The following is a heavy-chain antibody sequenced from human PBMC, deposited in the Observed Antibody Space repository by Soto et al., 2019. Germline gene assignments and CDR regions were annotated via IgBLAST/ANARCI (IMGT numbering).Heavy chain of an antibody. CDR3: ARGRGSTGYLGREHYFDY. Sequence: GASVKVSCKTSGFTFSSSAVHWVRQARGHRLQWIGWIDVGSANANYAQMLQDRFTISRDNSRNTLYLHMDSLRAEDTAVYYFARGRGSTGYLGREHYFDYWGQGTLVTVSS. CDR1: GFTFSSSA. V-gene: IGHV1-58*01. CDR2: IDVGSANA. J-gene: IGHJ4*02. D-gene: IGHD2-2*01.